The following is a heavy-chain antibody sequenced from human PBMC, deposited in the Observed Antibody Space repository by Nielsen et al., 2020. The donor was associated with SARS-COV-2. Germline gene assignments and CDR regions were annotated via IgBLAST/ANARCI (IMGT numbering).Heavy chain of an antibody. CDR2: ISYDGTE. CDR1: GFTFSSHA. V-gene: IGHV3-30*04. J-gene: IGHJ4*02. D-gene: IGHD2-21*02. CDR3: ARDFGFSRGGDDFDY. Sequence: GESLKISCATSGFTFSSHALHWVRQAPGKGLQWMAIISYDGTEHYADSVKGRFTISRDNSKNTLYLQMNSLRAEDTAVYYCARDFGFSRGGDDFDYWGQGTLVTVSS.